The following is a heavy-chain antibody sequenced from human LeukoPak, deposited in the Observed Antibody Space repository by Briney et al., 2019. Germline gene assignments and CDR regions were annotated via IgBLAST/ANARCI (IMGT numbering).Heavy chain of an antibody. D-gene: IGHD2-15*01. V-gene: IGHV4-39*07. CDR3: ARGTGCSGGSCYSDYYYYMDV. J-gene: IGHJ6*03. CDR2: IFYSGST. CDR1: GGSISTSSYY. Sequence: SETLSLTCTVSGGSISTSSYYWGWVRQPPGKGLEWIGNIFYSGSTNYNPSLKSRVTISVDTSKNQFSLKLSSVTAADTAVYYCARGTGCSGGSCYSDYYYYMDVWGKGTTVTVSS.